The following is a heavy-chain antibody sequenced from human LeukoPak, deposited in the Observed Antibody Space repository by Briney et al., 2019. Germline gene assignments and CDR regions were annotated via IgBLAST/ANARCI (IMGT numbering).Heavy chain of an antibody. V-gene: IGHV4-4*07. D-gene: IGHD3-10*01. Sequence: SETLSLTCTVSGGSISSYYWSWIRQPAGKGLEWIGRIYTSGSTNCNPSPTGSTNYNPSLKSRVTMSLDTSKNQFSLKLSSVTAADTAVYYCARDQGVRPLYYFDYWGQGALVTVSS. J-gene: IGHJ4*02. CDR3: ARDQGVRPLYYFDY. CDR2: IYTSGSTNCNPSPTGST. CDR1: GGSISSYY.